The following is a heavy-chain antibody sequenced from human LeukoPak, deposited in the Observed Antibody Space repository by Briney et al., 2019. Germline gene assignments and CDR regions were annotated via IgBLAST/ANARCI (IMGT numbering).Heavy chain of an antibody. CDR1: GGSISSSSYY. CDR2: IYYSGST. Sequence: SETLSLTCTVSGGSISSSSYYWGWIRQPPGKGLEGIGRIYYSGSTYYNPSLRSRVTISVDTSKNQFSLKLSSVTAADTAVYYCARHFRVRENYFDYWGQGTLVTVSS. J-gene: IGHJ4*02. V-gene: IGHV4-39*01. CDR3: ARHFRVRENYFDY. D-gene: IGHD3-10*01.